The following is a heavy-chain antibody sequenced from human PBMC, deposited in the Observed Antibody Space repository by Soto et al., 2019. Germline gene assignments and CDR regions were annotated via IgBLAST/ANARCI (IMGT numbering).Heavy chain of an antibody. CDR3: ARDRYGDYSHDYYYGMDV. CDR2: IYYSGST. CDR1: GGSISSYY. D-gene: IGHD4-17*01. Sequence: QVQLQESGPGLVKPSETLSLTCTVSGGSISSYYWSWIRQPPGKGLEWIGYIYYSGSTNYNPSLKSPVTISVDTAKNQFSLKLSSVTAADTAVYYCARDRYGDYSHDYYYGMDVWGQGTTVTVSS. J-gene: IGHJ6*02. V-gene: IGHV4-59*01.